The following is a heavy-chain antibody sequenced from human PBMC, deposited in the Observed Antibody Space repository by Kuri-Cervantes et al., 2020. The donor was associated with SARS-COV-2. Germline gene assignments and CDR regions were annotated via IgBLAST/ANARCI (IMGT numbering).Heavy chain of an antibody. CDR1: GDSISSYY. CDR3: AGGYTGWISN. CDR2: IYISGSS. D-gene: IGHD2-2*03. Sequence: SETLSLTCTVSGDSISSYYRSWIRQPAGKGLEWIGRIYISGSSNYNPSLESRVTMSIDTSRNQFSLRLSSVTAADTAVYYCAGGYTGWISNWGQGTLVTVSS. J-gene: IGHJ4*02. V-gene: IGHV4-4*07.